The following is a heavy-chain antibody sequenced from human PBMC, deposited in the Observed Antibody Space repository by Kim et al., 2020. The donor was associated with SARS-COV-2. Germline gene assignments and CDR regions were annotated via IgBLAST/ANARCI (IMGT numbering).Heavy chain of an antibody. D-gene: IGHD3-9*01. Sequence: VKGRFTISSDKSENTADLQMNSLRAEDTAVYYCAKDQMDYDILTGYYSFDYWGQGTLVTVSS. CDR3: AKDQMDYDILTGYYSFDY. V-gene: IGHV3-33*03. J-gene: IGHJ4*02.